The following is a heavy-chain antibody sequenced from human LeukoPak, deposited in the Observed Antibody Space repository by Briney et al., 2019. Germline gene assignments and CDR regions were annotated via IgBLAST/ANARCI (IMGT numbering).Heavy chain of an antibody. CDR2: ISAYNGNT. V-gene: IGHV1-18*01. CDR1: GYTFTSYG. CDR3: AKDDSYIRFYS. Sequence: GASVKVSCKASGYTFTSYGISWVRQAPGQGLEWMGWISAYNGNTNYARKLQGRVTMTTDTSTSTAYMELRSLRSDDTAVYHCAKDDSYIRFYSWGQGTLVTVSS. D-gene: IGHD3-22*01. J-gene: IGHJ5*01.